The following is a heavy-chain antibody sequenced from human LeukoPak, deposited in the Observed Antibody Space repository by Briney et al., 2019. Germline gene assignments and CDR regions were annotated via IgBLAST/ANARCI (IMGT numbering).Heavy chain of an antibody. V-gene: IGHV3-23*01. Sequence: PGGSLRLSCAASGFTFSSYAMSWVRQAPGKGLEWVSAISGSGGSTYYADSVRGRFTISRDSSKNTLYLQMNSLRAEDTAVYYCAKGGGYPPRGYFQHWGQGTLVTVSS. J-gene: IGHJ1*01. CDR2: ISGSGGST. CDR3: AKGGGYPPRGYFQH. CDR1: GFTFSSYA. D-gene: IGHD2-15*01.